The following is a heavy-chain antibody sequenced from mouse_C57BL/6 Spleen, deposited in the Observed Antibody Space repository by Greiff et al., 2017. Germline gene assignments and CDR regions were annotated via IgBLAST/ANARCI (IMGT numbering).Heavy chain of an antibody. J-gene: IGHJ1*03. CDR2: SRNEANDYTT. V-gene: IGHV7-1*01. CDR1: GFTFSDFY. Sequence: EVQGVESGGGLVQSGRSLRLSCATSGFTFSDFYMAWVRQAPGKGLEWIAASRNEANDYTTQYSASVKGRFIVSRDTYQSILYLQMNALRADDTAISYYARDYYGSNYDWYFDVWGTGTTVTVSS. D-gene: IGHD1-1*01. CDR3: ARDYYGSNYDWYFDV.